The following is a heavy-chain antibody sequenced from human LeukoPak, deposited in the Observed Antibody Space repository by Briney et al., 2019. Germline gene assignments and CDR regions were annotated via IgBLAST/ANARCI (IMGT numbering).Heavy chain of an antibody. CDR3: ARDLDYGGRGLDS. CDR1: GFTFSTSS. V-gene: IGHV3-48*04. D-gene: IGHD4-23*01. CDR2: ISTSSTI. J-gene: IGHJ4*02. Sequence: GGSLRLSCAASGFTFSTSSFNWVRQAPGKGLEWISYISTSSTINYADSVRGRFTISRDNAKSSLSLQMNSLRAEDTAVYYCARDLDYGGRGLDSWGQGTLVTVSS.